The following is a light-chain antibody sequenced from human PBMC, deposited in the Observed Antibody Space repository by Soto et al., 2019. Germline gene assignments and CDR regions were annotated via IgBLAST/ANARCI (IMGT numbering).Light chain of an antibody. V-gene: IGKV3-15*01. Sequence: EIVMTPSPATSSMSPGERATLSCRSSQSVSSNLAWYQQKPGQAPRLLIYGASTRATGIPARFSGSGSGTEFTLTISSLQSEDFAVYYCQQYDNWPPWKCGQGTKVDIK. CDR2: GAS. CDR1: QSVSSN. CDR3: QQYDNWPPWK. J-gene: IGKJ1*01.